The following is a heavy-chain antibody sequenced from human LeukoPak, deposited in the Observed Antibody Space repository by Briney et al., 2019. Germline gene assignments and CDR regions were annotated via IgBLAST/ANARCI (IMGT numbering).Heavy chain of an antibody. D-gene: IGHD3-10*01. J-gene: IGHJ5*02. CDR2: INHSGST. Sequence: SETLSLTCAVYGGSFSGYYWSWIRQPPVKGLEWIGEINHSGSTNYNPSLKSRVTISVDTSKNQFSLKLSSVTAADTAVYYCARALSYYTANWFDPWGQGTLVTVSS. V-gene: IGHV4-34*01. CDR3: ARALSYYTANWFDP. CDR1: GGSFSGYY.